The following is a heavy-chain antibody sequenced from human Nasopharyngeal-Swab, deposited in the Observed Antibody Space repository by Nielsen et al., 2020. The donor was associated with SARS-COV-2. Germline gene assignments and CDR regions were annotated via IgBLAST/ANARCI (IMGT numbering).Heavy chain of an antibody. D-gene: IGHD2-2*01. CDR1: CYTFPSYG. CDR3: ARDISDIVVVPAAWDY. V-gene: IGHV1-18*01. J-gene: IGHJ4*02. CDR2: ISAYNGNT. Sequence: ASVKVSYQASCYTFPSYGLTRVRLAPAPALEWMGWISAYNGNTNYAQKLQGRVTMTTDTSPSTAYMELRSLRSDDTAVYYCARDISDIVVVPAAWDYWGQGTLVTVSS.